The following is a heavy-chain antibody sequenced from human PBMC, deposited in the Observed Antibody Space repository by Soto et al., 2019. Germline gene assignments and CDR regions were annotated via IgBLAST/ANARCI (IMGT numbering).Heavy chain of an antibody. V-gene: IGHV1-2*02. D-gene: IGHD6-13*01. CDR3: ASFYSSSRGEYYYYGMDV. CDR2: INPNSGDT. J-gene: IGHJ6*02. CDR1: GYNFTTYA. Sequence: ASVKVSCKASGYNFTTYAMLWVRQAPGQRPEWMGWINPNSGDTNYAEKFQGRVTMTRDTSISTAYMELSRLRSDDTAVYYCASFYSSSRGEYYYYGMDVWGQGTTVTVSS.